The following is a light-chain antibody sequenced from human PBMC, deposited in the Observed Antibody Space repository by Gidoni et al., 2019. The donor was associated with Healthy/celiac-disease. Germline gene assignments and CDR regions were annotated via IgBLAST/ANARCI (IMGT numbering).Light chain of an antibody. V-gene: IGLV2-23*02. CDR1: SSDVGSYNL. J-gene: IGLJ2*01. Sequence: QSALTQPASVSGSPGQSITISCTGTSSDVGSYNLVSWYQQHPSKAPKLMIYEVSKRPSGVSNRFSGSKSGNTASLTISGLQAEDEADYYCCSYAGSSLVFGGGTKLTVL. CDR3: CSYAGSSLV. CDR2: EVS.